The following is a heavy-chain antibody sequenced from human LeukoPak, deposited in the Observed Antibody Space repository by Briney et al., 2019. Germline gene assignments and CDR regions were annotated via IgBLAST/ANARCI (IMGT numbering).Heavy chain of an antibody. CDR3: ARDAKYYYGSRTYFFFEY. D-gene: IGHD3-10*01. CDR2: IYTSGTT. V-gene: IGHV4-4*07. J-gene: IGHJ4*02. Sequence: PSETLSLTCTVSGDSFSTYYWSWIRQPAGKGLEWIGHIYTSGTTNYNPSLKSRVTMSIDTSKNQFSLKLSSITAADTAVYYCARDAKYYYGSRTYFFFEYWGQGTPLTVSS. CDR1: GDSFSTYY.